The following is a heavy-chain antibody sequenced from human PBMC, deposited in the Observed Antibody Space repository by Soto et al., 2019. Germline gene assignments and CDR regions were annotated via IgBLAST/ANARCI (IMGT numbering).Heavy chain of an antibody. CDR2: IHQSGIS. J-gene: IGHJ4*02. CDR1: SASIDNN. Sequence: QMQLLESGPGLVKPSETLSLTCAVSSASIDNNWNWVRQPPGKGLEWIGEIHQSGISYKTPSLKRRVTMSVDKSKNQFSLNLSSVTAADTAVYFCARSFGWYAFDQWGQGTLVTVSS. D-gene: IGHD6-19*01. CDR3: ARSFGWYAFDQ. V-gene: IGHV4-4*02.